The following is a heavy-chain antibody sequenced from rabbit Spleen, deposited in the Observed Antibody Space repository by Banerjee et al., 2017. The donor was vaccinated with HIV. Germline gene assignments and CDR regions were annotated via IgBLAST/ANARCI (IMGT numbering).Heavy chain of an antibody. J-gene: IGHJ6*01. CDR1: GFSFSSTYY. V-gene: IGHV1S45*01. Sequence: QEQLKETGGGLVQPGGSLTLSCKASGFSFSSTYYMCWVRQPPGKGLEWIGCIYPGSSATTYYATWAKGRFTISKTSSTTVTLQMTSLTAADTASYFCARDTSSSFSRYGMDLWGPGTLVTVS. CDR3: ARDTSSSFSRYGMDL. D-gene: IGHD1-1*01. CDR2: IYPGSSATT.